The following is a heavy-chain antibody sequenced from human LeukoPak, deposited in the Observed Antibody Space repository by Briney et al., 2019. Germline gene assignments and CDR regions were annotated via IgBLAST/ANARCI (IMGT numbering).Heavy chain of an antibody. Sequence: GASVKVSCKASGGTFSSYAISWVRQAPGQGLEWMGGIIPIFGTANYAQKFQGRVTITADESTSTAYMELSSLRSEDTAVYYCARVGIGGNSRAQVYWGQGTLVTVSS. D-gene: IGHD4-23*01. V-gene: IGHV1-69*13. CDR3: ARVGIGGNSRAQVY. CDR1: GGTFSSYA. CDR2: IIPIFGTA. J-gene: IGHJ4*02.